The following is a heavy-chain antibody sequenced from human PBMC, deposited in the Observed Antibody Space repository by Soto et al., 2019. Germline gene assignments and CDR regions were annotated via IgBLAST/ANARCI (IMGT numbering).Heavy chain of an antibody. Sequence: QVQLVQSGAEVKKPGASVKISCKASGYTFTGHYMHWVRQAPGQGLEWMGWINPNSGDTNYAQKFQAGVTMTRDTYISPVYMELSRLRSDDTAVYYCATGRQSLLVRGGSGLDVWGQGTTVTVSS. D-gene: IGHD6-25*01. V-gene: IGHV1-2*02. CDR2: INPNSGDT. J-gene: IGHJ6*02. CDR3: ATGRQSLLVRGGSGLDV. CDR1: GYTFTGHY.